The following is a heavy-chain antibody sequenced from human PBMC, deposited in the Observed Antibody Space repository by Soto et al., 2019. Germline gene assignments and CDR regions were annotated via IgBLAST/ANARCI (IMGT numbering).Heavy chain of an antibody. D-gene: IGHD2-15*01. V-gene: IGHV1-46*01. CDR1: GYTFTSYY. CDR2: INPSGGST. J-gene: IGHJ5*02. Sequence: ASVKVSCKAGGYTFTSYYMHCVRRAPGQGLEWMGIINPSGGSTSYAQKFQGRVTMTRDTSTSTVYMELSSLRSEDTAVYYCARAVFCRGGSGLRDITASWAQGTFVIVSS. CDR3: ARAVFCRGGSGLRDITAS.